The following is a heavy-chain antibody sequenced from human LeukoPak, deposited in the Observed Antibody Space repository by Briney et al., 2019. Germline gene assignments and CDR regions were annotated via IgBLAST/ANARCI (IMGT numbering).Heavy chain of an antibody. V-gene: IGHV3-23*01. D-gene: IGHD4-23*01. CDR3: AKDIYGGNSAGQFDY. Sequence: PGGSLRLSCAASGFTFSVYSMTWVRQAPGKGLEWVSAISGSGASTYYADSVKGRFTISRDNSKNTQSLQMNSQRAEDTAVYHCAKDIYGGNSAGQFDYWGQGTLVTVSS. CDR1: GFTFSVYS. CDR2: ISGSGAST. J-gene: IGHJ4*02.